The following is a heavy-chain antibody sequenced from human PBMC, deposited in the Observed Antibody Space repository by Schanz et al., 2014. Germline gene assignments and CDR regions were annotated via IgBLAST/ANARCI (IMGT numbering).Heavy chain of an antibody. CDR1: GYTFTSYY. V-gene: IGHV1-46*01. CDR2: INPSVGNT. J-gene: IGHJ4*02. D-gene: IGHD4-17*01. CDR3: AIHYGDRPL. Sequence: QVQLVQSGAEVKKPGASVKVSCEASGYTFTSYYIHWFRQAPGQGLEWMGLINPSVGNTNYAQKFRGRVTMTRDTSWKTAYMEMTDLKFEDAGLYYCAIHYGDRPLWGQGTLIAVSS.